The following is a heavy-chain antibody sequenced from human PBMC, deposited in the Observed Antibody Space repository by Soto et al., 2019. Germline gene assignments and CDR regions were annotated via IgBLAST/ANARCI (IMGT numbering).Heavy chain of an antibody. CDR2: IYPGDSDT. J-gene: IGHJ6*03. CDR1: GYSLTSYW. CDR3: ARHRAYYDILTGYYSTYYYYYMDV. Sequence: PGESLKISCKGSGYSLTSYWIGWVRQMPGKGLEWMGIIYPGDSDTRYSPSFQGQVTISADKSISTAYLQWSSLKASDTAMYYCARHRAYYDILTGYYSTYYYYYMDVWGKGTTVTVSS. D-gene: IGHD3-9*01. V-gene: IGHV5-51*01.